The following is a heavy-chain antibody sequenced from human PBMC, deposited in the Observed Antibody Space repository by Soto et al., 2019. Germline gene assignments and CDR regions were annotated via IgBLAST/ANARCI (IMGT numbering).Heavy chain of an antibody. D-gene: IGHD3-10*01. V-gene: IGHV1-69*01. CDR1: GGTFSSYA. J-gene: IGHJ6*02. Sequence: QVQLVQSGAEVKKPGSSVKVSCKASGGTFSSYAISWVRQVPGQGLEWMGGIIPIFGTANYAQKFQGRVTITADESTSTAYMELSSLRSEDTAVYYCARDLEGMSVLGHYGMDVWGQGTTVTVSS. CDR2: IIPIFGTA. CDR3: ARDLEGMSVLGHYGMDV.